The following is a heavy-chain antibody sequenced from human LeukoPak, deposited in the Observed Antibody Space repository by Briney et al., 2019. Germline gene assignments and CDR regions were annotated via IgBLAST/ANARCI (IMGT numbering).Heavy chain of an antibody. Sequence: SFTCTVCGSFISSYYWSWIRQPAGRGLEWVVRIYAGGSTNYNPSLKSRFTMSVDTSKNQFSLKLSSVTAADTAVYYCARDLEQWLGNNWFDPWGQGTLVTVSS. J-gene: IGHJ5*02. CDR3: ARDLEQWLGNNWFDP. CDR1: GSFISSYY. CDR2: IYAGGST. V-gene: IGHV4-4*07. D-gene: IGHD6-19*01.